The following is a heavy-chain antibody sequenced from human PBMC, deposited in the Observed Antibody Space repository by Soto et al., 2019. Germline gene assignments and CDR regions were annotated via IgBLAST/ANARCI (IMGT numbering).Heavy chain of an antibody. CDR2: ISSSSSYI. CDR3: ARESQVYGRVYSYGIDAFEI. J-gene: IGHJ3*02. D-gene: IGHD5-18*01. V-gene: IGHV3-21*01. CDR1: GFTFSSYS. Sequence: PGGSLRLSCAASGFTFSSYSMNWVRQAPGKGLEWVSSISSSSSYIYYADSVKGRFTISRDNAKNSLYLQMNSLRAEDTAVYYCARESQVYGRVYSYGIDAFEIWGQGTMVTVSS.